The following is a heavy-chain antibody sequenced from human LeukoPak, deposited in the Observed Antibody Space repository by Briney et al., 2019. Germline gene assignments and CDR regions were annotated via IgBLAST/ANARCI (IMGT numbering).Heavy chain of an antibody. Sequence: SETLSLTCTVSGGSISSHYWSWIRQPPGKGLEWIGHIYYSGSTNYNPSLKSRVTISVDTSKNQFSLRLSSVTAADTAVYYCASGVLWILGYYYYMDVWGKGTTVTVSS. CDR2: IYYSGST. J-gene: IGHJ6*03. V-gene: IGHV4-59*11. D-gene: IGHD5-12*01. CDR3: ASGVLWILGYYYYMDV. CDR1: GGSISSHY.